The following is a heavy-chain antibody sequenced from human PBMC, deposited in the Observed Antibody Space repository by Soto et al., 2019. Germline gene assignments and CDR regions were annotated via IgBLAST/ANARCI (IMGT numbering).Heavy chain of an antibody. CDR1: GFTFSSYA. J-gene: IGHJ3*02. CDR3: AADTIMRRDQGAFDI. V-gene: IGHV3-30*04. D-gene: IGHD5-18*01. CDR2: ISYDGSNK. Sequence: GGSLRLSCAASGFTFSSYAMHWVRQAPGKGLEWVAVISYDGSNKYYADSVKGRFTISRDNSKNTLYQQMNSLRAEDTAVYYGAADTIMRRDQGAFDIWGQGTMVTVSS.